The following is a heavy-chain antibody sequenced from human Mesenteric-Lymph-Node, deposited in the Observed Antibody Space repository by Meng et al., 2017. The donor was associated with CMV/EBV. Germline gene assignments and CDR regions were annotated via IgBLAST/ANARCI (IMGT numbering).Heavy chain of an antibody. V-gene: IGHV2-5*02. CDR3: EHSSGIAAAGPFYFDY. D-gene: IGHD6-13*01. Sequence: ITLKESGPTLVKPTQTLTLTFTFSGFSLSTSGVGVGWIRQPPGKALEWLALIYWDDDKRYSPSLKSRLTITKDTSKNQVVLTMTNMDPVDTATYYCEHSSGIAAAGPFYFDYWGQGTLVTVSS. J-gene: IGHJ4*02. CDR1: GFSLSTSGVG. CDR2: IYWDDDK.